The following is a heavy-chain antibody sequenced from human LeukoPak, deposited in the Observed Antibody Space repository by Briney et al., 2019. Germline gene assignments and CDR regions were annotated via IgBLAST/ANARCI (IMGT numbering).Heavy chain of an antibody. V-gene: IGHV4-34*10. J-gene: IGHJ4*02. CDR2: VHYSGST. CDR1: GGSFSGYY. D-gene: IGHD6-25*01. CDR3: ARVGQRHDDC. Sequence: SETLSLTCAVYGGSFSGYYWSWIRQPPGKGLEWIGEVHYSGSTNYNPSLKSRLIISVDWSKNQFSLKLNSLTAADTAVYYCARVGQRHDDCWGQGTLVTVSS.